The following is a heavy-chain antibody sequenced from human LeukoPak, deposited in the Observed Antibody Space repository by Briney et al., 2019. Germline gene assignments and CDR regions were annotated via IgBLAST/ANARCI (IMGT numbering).Heavy chain of an antibody. J-gene: IGHJ4*02. CDR2: IYSGGST. V-gene: IGHV3-53*01. CDR1: GFTVSSNY. Sequence: GGSLRLSCAASGFTVSSNYMTWVRQAPGKGLEWVSVIYSGGSTYYADSVKGRFTISRDNSKNTLFLQMNSLRAEDTAVYYCARNFALDYWGQGTLVTVSS. CDR3: ARNFALDY.